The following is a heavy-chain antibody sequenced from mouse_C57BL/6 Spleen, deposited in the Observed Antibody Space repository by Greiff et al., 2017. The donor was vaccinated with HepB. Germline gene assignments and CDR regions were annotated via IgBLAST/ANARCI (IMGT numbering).Heavy chain of an antibody. Sequence: VQLKQSGPELVKPGASVKIPCKASGYTFTDYNMDWVKQSHGKSLEWIGDINPNNGGTIYNQKFKGKATLTVDKSSSTAYMELRSLTSEDTAVYYCARGGITTVEDAMDYWGQGTSVTVSS. CDR1: GYTFTDYN. CDR3: ARGGITTVEDAMDY. CDR2: INPNNGGT. V-gene: IGHV1-18*01. J-gene: IGHJ4*01. D-gene: IGHD1-1*01.